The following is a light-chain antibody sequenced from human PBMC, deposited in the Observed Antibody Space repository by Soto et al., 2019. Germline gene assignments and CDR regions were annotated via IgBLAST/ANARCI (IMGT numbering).Light chain of an antibody. CDR1: QSIRSNY. Sequence: EIVLTQSPGTLSLSPGERATLSCRASQSIRSNYLAWYQQKPGQAPRFLIYGAFSRATGIPDRFSGSGSGTDFTLTISRLEPEDFAVYYCQQRSNWPSLTFGGGTKV. J-gene: IGKJ4*01. CDR2: GAF. CDR3: QQRSNWPSLT. V-gene: IGKV3D-20*02.